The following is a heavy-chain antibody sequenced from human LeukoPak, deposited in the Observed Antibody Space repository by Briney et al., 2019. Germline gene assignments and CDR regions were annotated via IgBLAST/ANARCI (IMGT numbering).Heavy chain of an antibody. CDR2: ISGGGDTT. J-gene: IGHJ6*03. D-gene: IGHD3-16*01. Sequence: GGSLRPSCAASGFTFNNYAMSWVRQAPGKGLEWVSTISGGGDTTYYADSVKGRFTISRDTSQNTLFLQLNSLRVEDTAIYYCAKDAGDGGYYYYMDVWGKGTPVTVSS. CDR1: GFTFNNYA. V-gene: IGHV3-23*01. CDR3: AKDAGDGGYYYYMDV.